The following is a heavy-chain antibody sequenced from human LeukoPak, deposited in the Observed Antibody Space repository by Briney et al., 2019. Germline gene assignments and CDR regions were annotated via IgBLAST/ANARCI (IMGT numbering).Heavy chain of an antibody. Sequence: ASVKVSCKASGYTFTGYYMHWVRQAPGQGLEWMGWINPNSGGTNYAQKFQGRVTMTRDTSISTAYMELSRLRSDDTAVYYCARIGDSSSWYEAGDYWGQGTLVTVSS. CDR1: GYTFTGYY. J-gene: IGHJ4*02. D-gene: IGHD6-13*01. V-gene: IGHV1-2*02. CDR2: INPNSGGT. CDR3: ARIGDSSSWYEAGDY.